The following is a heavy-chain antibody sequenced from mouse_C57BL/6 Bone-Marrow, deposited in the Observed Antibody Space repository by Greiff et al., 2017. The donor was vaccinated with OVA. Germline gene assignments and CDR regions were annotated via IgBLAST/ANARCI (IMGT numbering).Heavy chain of an antibody. CDR1: GFTFSSYA. CDR3: TRGAFYYYGSSDAMDY. V-gene: IGHV5-9-1*02. J-gene: IGHJ4*01. CDR2: ISSGGDYI. D-gene: IGHD1-1*01. Sequence: EVQLVESGEGLVKPGGSLKLSCAASGFTFSSYAMSWVRHTPEKRLEWVAYISSGGDYIYYADTVKGRFTISRDNARNTLYLQMSSLKSEDTAMYYCTRGAFYYYGSSDAMDYWGQGTSVTVSS.